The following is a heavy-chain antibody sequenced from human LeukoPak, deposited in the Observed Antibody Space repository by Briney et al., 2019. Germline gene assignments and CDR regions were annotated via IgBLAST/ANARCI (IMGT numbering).Heavy chain of an antibody. Sequence: GGSLRLSCAASGFTVSSNYMTWVRQAPGKGLEWVSVIYSGGNTYYADSVKGRFTISRDNTKNTLYLQMNSRRADDTAVYYCARDVGFIVGATPGAFDIWGQGTMVTVSS. J-gene: IGHJ3*02. CDR2: IYSGGNT. CDR1: GFTVSSNY. CDR3: ARDVGFIVGATPGAFDI. D-gene: IGHD1-26*01. V-gene: IGHV3-66*01.